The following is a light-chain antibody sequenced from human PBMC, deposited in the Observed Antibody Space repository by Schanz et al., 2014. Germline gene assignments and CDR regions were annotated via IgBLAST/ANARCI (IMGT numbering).Light chain of an antibody. J-gene: IGKJ2*01. Sequence: EIVLTQSPGTLSLSPGERATLSCRASQSVSSSYLVLYQQKPGQAPRLLIYGASSRAIGIPDRFSGSESGTDFTLTITRLEPEDFAVYYCQQYGSSLYTFGQGTKLEIK. CDR1: QSVSSSY. CDR2: GAS. CDR3: QQYGSSLYT. V-gene: IGKV3-20*01.